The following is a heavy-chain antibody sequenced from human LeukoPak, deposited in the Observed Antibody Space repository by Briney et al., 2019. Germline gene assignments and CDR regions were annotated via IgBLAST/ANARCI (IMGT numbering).Heavy chain of an antibody. CDR1: GYSISSGYY. D-gene: IGHD4-23*01. CDR2: IYHSGST. J-gene: IGHJ5*02. V-gene: IGHV4-38-2*02. Sequence: PSETLSLTCTVSGYSISSGYYWGWIRQPPGKGLEWIGSIYHSGSTYYNPSLKSRVTISVDTSKNQFSLKLSSVTAADTAVYYCARHPPTLVTHWFDPWGQGTLVTASA. CDR3: ARHPPTLVTHWFDP.